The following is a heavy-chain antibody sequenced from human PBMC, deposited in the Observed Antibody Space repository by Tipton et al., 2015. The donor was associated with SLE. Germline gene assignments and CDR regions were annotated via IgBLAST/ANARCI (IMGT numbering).Heavy chain of an antibody. Sequence: LRLSCAVSGGSISSGGYSWSWIRQPPGKGLEWVGFIYHSGSTYYNPSLKSRVSISVDRSKNHLTLMLTSVTAADTAVYYCAKYYYDATGYQSVDYWGQGALVTVSS. V-gene: IGHV4-30-2*01. D-gene: IGHD3-22*01. CDR1: GGSISSGGYS. CDR3: AKYYYDATGYQSVDY. J-gene: IGHJ4*02. CDR2: IYHSGST.